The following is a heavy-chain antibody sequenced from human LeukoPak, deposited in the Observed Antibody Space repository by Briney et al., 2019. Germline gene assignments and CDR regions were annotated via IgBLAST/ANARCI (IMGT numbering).Heavy chain of an antibody. CDR1: GFTVSSNY. Sequence: GGSLRLSCAASGFTVSSNYMSWVRQAPGKGLEWVSVIYSGGSTYYADSVKGRFTISRDNSKNTLYLQMNSLRAEDTAVYYCARDGATEYFDYWGQGTLVTVSS. V-gene: IGHV3-66*02. CDR3: ARDGATEYFDY. CDR2: IYSGGST. J-gene: IGHJ4*02. D-gene: IGHD2-21*02.